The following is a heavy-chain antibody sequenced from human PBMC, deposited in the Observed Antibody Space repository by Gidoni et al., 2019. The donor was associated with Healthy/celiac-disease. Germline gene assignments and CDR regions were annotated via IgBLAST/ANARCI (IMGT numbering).Heavy chain of an antibody. V-gene: IGHV3-23*01. Sequence: EVQLLESGGGLVQPGGSLRLSCAASGVTFSSYAMSWVRQAPGKGLEWVSAISGSGGSTYYAYSVKGRFTISRDNSKNTLYLQMNSLRAEDTAVYYCAKDPYYYDSSGYFDYWGQGTLVTVSS. CDR3: AKDPYYYDSSGYFDY. J-gene: IGHJ4*02. D-gene: IGHD3-22*01. CDR1: GVTFSSYA. CDR2: ISGSGGST.